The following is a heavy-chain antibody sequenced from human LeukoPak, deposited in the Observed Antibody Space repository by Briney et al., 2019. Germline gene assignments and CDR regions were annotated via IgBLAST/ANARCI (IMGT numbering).Heavy chain of an antibody. Sequence: GGSLRLSCAASGFTVSSNYMSWVRQAPGKGLEWVSVIYSGGSTYYADSVKGRFTISRDNSKNTLYLQMNSLRAEDTAVYYCTTDNWNYYFDYWGQGTLVTVSS. D-gene: IGHD1-7*01. CDR1: GFTVSSNY. CDR3: TTDNWNYYFDY. CDR2: IYSGGST. V-gene: IGHV3-53*01. J-gene: IGHJ4*02.